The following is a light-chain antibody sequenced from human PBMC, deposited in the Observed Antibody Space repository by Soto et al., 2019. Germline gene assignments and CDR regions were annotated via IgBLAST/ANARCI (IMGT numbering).Light chain of an antibody. V-gene: IGKV1-5*01. CDR2: DAS. CDR3: QQYQNSPRT. Sequence: DIQMTQSPSTLSASVGDRVTISCRASQSIHRWLAWYQQKPGKAPKLLIYDASSLESGVPSRFSGSGSGTDLTLTISSLQPDDFAVYYCQQYQNSPRTFGQGAKVEIK. J-gene: IGKJ1*01. CDR1: QSIHRW.